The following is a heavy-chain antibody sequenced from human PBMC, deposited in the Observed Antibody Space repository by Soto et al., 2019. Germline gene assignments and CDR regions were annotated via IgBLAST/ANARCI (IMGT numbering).Heavy chain of an antibody. CDR2: IYYSGST. CDR3: ARRSGGYEILTGYQRDAFDI. D-gene: IGHD3-9*01. V-gene: IGHV4-39*01. Sequence: SETLSLTCTVSGGSISSSSYYWGWIRQPPGKGLEWIGSIYYSGSTYYNPSLKSRVTISVDTSKNQFSLKLSAVTAADTAVYYCARRSGGYEILTGYQRDAFDIWGQGTMVTVSS. J-gene: IGHJ3*02. CDR1: GGSISSSSYY.